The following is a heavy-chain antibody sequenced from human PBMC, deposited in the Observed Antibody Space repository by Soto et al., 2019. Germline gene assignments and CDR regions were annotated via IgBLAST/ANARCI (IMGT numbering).Heavy chain of an antibody. CDR2: IWSDGSNK. CDR1: GFSFSNYG. Sequence: QVQLVESGGGVVRPGRSLRLSCAASGFSFSNYGMHWVRQAPGKGLEWVAVIWSDGSNKYYADSVKGRFTISRDNSKNTLYLQMNSLRAEDTAVYYCARDNWNYVSAFDIWGQGTMVTVSS. CDR3: ARDNWNYVSAFDI. J-gene: IGHJ3*02. D-gene: IGHD1-7*01. V-gene: IGHV3-33*01.